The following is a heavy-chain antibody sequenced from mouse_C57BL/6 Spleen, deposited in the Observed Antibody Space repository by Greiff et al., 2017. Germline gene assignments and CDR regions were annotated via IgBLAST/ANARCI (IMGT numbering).Heavy chain of an antibody. CDR2: IDPETGGT. Sequence: QVHVKQSGAELVRPGASVTLSCKASGYTFTDYEMHWVKQTPVHGLEWIGVIDPETGGTAYNQKFKGKAILTADKSSSTAYMELRSLTSEDSAVYYCTRPYITTVVGFDYWGQGTTLTVSS. CDR1: GYTFTDYE. V-gene: IGHV1-15*01. J-gene: IGHJ2*01. D-gene: IGHD1-1*01. CDR3: TRPYITTVVGFDY.